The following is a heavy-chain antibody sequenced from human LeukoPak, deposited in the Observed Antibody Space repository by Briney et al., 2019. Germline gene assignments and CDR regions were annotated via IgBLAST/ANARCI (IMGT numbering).Heavy chain of an antibody. Sequence: GGSLRLSCAASGFTFSSYAMSWVRQAPGKGLEWVSAISGSGGSTYYADSVKGRFTISRDNSKNTLYLQMNSLRAEDTAVYYCARVSYYYGSGSYRPTAVYYFDYWGQGTLVTVSS. CDR1: GFTFSSYA. CDR2: ISGSGGST. J-gene: IGHJ4*02. V-gene: IGHV3-23*01. CDR3: ARVSYYYGSGSYRPTAVYYFDY. D-gene: IGHD3-10*01.